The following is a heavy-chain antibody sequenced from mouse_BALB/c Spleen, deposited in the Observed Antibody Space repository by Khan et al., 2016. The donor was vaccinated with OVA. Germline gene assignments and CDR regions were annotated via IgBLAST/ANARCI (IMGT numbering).Heavy chain of an antibody. CDR2: IWSDGHT. CDR3: SRHGYYGNYGPYFDV. J-gene: IGHJ1*01. CDR1: GFSLTSYG. D-gene: IGHD2-1*01. V-gene: IGHV2-6-1*01. Sequence: QVQLKESGPGLVAPSQSLSITCTILGFSLTSYGVHWVRQPPGKGLEWQVVIWSDGHTTYNSALKSRLSISKDNSKGQVSLKMNSLQTDGTGIYYCSRHGYYGNYGPYFDVWGAWTTVTVS.